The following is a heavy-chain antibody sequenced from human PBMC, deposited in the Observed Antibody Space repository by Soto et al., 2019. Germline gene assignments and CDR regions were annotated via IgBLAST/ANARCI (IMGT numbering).Heavy chain of an antibody. CDR1: GFTFSDYY. J-gene: IGHJ4*02. D-gene: IGHD5-18*01. CDR2: ISSSGTTT. Sequence: QVQLVESGGGLVKPGGSLRLSCAASGFTFSDYYMTWLRQAPGKGLEWISYISSSGTTTYYGDSVKGRFTISRDNPKNSLYLQMKSLRAEDTAVYYCARGRYSYRLFGYWGQGTLVTVSS. CDR3: ARGRYSYRLFGY. V-gene: IGHV3-11*01.